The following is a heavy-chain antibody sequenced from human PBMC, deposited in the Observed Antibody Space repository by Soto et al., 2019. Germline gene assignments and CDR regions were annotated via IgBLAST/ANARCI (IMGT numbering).Heavy chain of an antibody. V-gene: IGHV5-51*01. CDR2: IDPGDSYT. CDR1: GYSFISYW. CDR3: ARLPTLYSGSYFDY. Sequence: GESLKICCKGSGYSFISYWISWVRQMPGKGLEWMGIIDPGDSYTSYSPSFQGQVTISADKSISTAFLQWSSLKASDTAMYYCARLPTLYSGSYFDYWGQGALVTVSS. D-gene: IGHD1-26*01. J-gene: IGHJ4*02.